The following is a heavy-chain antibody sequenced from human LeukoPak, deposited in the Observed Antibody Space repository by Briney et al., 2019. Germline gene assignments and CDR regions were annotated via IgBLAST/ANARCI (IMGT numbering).Heavy chain of an antibody. CDR1: RFTFDDYA. CDR3: TRRESQGSSTNWYFDL. V-gene: IGHV3-73*01. Sequence: GRSLRLSCAASRFTFDDYAMHWVRQASGKGLEWVARIRSKRDTYATAYSASVKGRFTISRDDSNNTAYLQMNSLKTEDTAVYYCTRRESQGSSTNWYFDLWGRGTLVTVSS. D-gene: IGHD6-6*01. CDR2: IRSKRDTYAT. J-gene: IGHJ2*01.